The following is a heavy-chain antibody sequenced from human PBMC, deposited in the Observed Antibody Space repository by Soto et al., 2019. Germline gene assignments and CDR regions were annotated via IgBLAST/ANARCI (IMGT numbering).Heavy chain of an antibody. CDR2: IYSGGST. V-gene: IGHV3-66*01. D-gene: IGHD3-10*01. Sequence: EVQLVESGGGLVQPGGSLRLSCAASGFTVSSNYMSWVRQAPGKGLEWVSVIYSGGSTYYADSVKGRFTISRDNSKNTLYLQMNSLRAEDTAVYYCARSPVLLWFGSGNYFDYWGQGTLVTVSS. J-gene: IGHJ4*02. CDR3: ARSPVLLWFGSGNYFDY. CDR1: GFTVSSNY.